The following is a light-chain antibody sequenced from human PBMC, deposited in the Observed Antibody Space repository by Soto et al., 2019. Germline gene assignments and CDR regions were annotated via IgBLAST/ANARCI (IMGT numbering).Light chain of an antibody. CDR1: QIISTY. J-gene: IGKJ2*01. CDR3: QQSYSAPYT. CDR2: AAS. Sequence: DIQMTQSPSSLSASVGDRVTITCQASQIISTYLSWYQQKPGKAPRLLIYAASTLLSGVPSRFSGSESGTDFTLAISSLQPEDFATYYCQQSYSAPYTFGQGTKLEIK. V-gene: IGKV1-39*01.